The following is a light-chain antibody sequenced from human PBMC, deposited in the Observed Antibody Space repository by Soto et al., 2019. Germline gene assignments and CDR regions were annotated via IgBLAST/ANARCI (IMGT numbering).Light chain of an antibody. CDR2: GAS. V-gene: IGKV3-15*01. CDR3: QHYNNWPPWT. J-gene: IGKJ1*01. CDR1: QSVSSN. Sequence: EIVMTQSPATLSVYPGERATLSCRASQSVSSNLAWYQQKPGQAPRVLIYGASTRATGIPARFSGSGSGTEFTLTISSLQSEDFAVYYCQHYNNWPPWTFGQGTKVEIK.